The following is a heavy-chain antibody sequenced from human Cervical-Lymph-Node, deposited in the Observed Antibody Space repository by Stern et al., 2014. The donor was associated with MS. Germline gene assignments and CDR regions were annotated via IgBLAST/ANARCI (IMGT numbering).Heavy chain of an antibody. Sequence: EVQLVQSGGGLVQPGRSLRLSCVVSGFTFDDYAMHWVRLAPGKGLEWVAGFSWRSGSIHYADSVKGRFTMSRDSARNSLYLQMNNLRPDDTALYYCAKDKSILRDVYYYYVLDVWGQGTTVTVSS. V-gene: IGHV3-9*01. J-gene: IGHJ6*02. CDR1: GFTFDDYA. CDR2: FSWRSGSI. CDR3: AKDKSILRDVYYYYVLDV. D-gene: IGHD1-14*01.